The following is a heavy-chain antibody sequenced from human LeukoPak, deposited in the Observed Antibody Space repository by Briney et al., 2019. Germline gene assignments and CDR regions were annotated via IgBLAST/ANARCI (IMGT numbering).Heavy chain of an antibody. V-gene: IGHV7-4-1*02. J-gene: IGHJ6*03. CDR2: INTNTGNP. CDR1: GYTFTRFS. D-gene: IGHD5-18*01. Sequence: ASVKVSCKASGYTFTRFSMNWVRQAPGQGLEWMGWINTNTGNPTYAQGFTGRFVFSLDTSVNTAYLQISSLKAEDTAVYYCARMNTAMVTQRTYYYMDVWGKGTTVTVSS. CDR3: ARMNTAMVTQRTYYYMDV.